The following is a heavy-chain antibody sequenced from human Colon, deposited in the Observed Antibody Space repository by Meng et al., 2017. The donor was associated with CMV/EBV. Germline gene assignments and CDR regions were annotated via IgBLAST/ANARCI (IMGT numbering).Heavy chain of an antibody. V-gene: IGHV3-7*01. D-gene: IGHD2-2*01. J-gene: IGHJ6*02. Sequence: ESLKISCAASGFSFNDFWMTWVRQAPGKGLEWVANINQDGSEKYYVDSVKGRFTISRDNAKNSLYLQMNSLRAEDTAVYYCAVKNCSSSSCYHYGYDYYGMAVWGQGTTVTVSS. CDR1: GFSFNDFW. CDR2: INQDGSEK. CDR3: AVKNCSSSSCYHYGYDYYGMAV.